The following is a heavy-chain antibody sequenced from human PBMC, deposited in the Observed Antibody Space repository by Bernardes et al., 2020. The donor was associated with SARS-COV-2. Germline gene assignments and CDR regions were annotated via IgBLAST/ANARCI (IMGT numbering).Heavy chain of an antibody. Sequence: ASVKVSCTASGYTFSDYYTHWVRQAPGQGLEWMGWISPKSGATNLAQKFQGRVTMTRDTSISTDYMELSRLRSDDTAVYYCARSFYYDRGGDSLFDYWGQGTPVTVSS. D-gene: IGHD2-21*01. CDR3: ARSFYYDRGGDSLFDY. CDR1: GYTFSDYY. V-gene: IGHV1-2*02. CDR2: ISPKSGAT. J-gene: IGHJ4*02.